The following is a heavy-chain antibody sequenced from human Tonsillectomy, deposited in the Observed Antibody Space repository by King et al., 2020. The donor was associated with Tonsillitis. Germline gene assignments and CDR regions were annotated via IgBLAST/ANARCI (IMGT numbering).Heavy chain of an antibody. Sequence: VQLQESGPGLVKPSETLSLTCTVSGGSISSYYWSWIRQPPGKGLEWIGYIYYSGSTNYNPSLKSRVTISVDTSKNQFSLKLSSVTAADTAVYYCASDEGVIVGAADWYFDLWGRGTLVTVSS. V-gene: IGHV4-59*01. D-gene: IGHD1-26*01. CDR2: IYYSGST. CDR3: ASDEGVIVGAADWYFDL. CDR1: GGSISSYY. J-gene: IGHJ2*01.